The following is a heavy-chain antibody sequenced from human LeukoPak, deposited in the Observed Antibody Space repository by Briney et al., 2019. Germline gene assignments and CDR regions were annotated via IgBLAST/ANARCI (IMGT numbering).Heavy chain of an antibody. CDR1: GYSISSGYY. J-gene: IGHJ5*02. D-gene: IGHD3-10*01. CDR3: AILARIGWFDP. Sequence: SETLSLTCGVSGYSISSGYYWGWIRQPPGKGLEWIGSIYHSGSAYFNPSLKSRVTISVDTSKNQFSLKLSSVTAADTAVYYCAILARIGWFDPWGQGTLVTVSS. CDR2: IYHSGSA. V-gene: IGHV4-38-2*01.